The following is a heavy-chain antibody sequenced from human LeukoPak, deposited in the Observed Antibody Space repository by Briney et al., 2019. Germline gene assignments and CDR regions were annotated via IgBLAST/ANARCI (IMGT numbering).Heavy chain of an antibody. CDR2: ISYDGSNK. CDR1: GFTFSSYA. J-gene: IGHJ4*02. V-gene: IGHV3-30-3*01. CDR3: ARDVYYDSSGYYEQVDY. Sequence: GGSLRLSCAASGFTFSSYAMHWVRQAPGKGLEWVAVISYDGSNKYYADSVKGRFTISRDNSKNTLYLQMNSLRAEDTAVYYCARDVYYDSSGYYEQVDYWGQGTLVTVSS. D-gene: IGHD3-22*01.